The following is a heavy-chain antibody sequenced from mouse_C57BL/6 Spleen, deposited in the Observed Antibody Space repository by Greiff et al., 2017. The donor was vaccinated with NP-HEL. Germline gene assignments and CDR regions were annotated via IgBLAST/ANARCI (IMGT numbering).Heavy chain of an antibody. J-gene: IGHJ1*03. D-gene: IGHD2-13*01. V-gene: IGHV1-53*01. CDR2: INPSNGGT. Sequence: VQLQQPGTELVKPGASVKLSCKASGYTFTSYWMHWVKQRPGQGLEWIGNINPSNGGTNYNEKFKSKATLTVDKSSSTAYMQLSSLTSEDSAVYYCAGSEVYYSDPRWYFAVWGTGTPVTVSS. CDR1: GYTFTSYW. CDR3: AGSEVYYSDPRWYFAV.